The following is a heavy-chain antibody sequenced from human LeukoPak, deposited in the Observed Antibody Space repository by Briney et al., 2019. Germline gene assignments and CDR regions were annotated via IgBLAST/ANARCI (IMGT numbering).Heavy chain of an antibody. D-gene: IGHD3-22*01. Sequence: GGSLRLSCAASGFTFSSYAMSWVRQAPGKGLEWVSAISGSGGSTYYADSVKGRFTISRDNSKNTLYLQMNSLRAEDTAVYYCAKWRHYYDSSGYYFDYWGQGTLVTVSS. CDR1: GFTFSSYA. V-gene: IGHV3-23*01. J-gene: IGHJ4*02. CDR2: ISGSGGST. CDR3: AKWRHYYDSSGYYFDY.